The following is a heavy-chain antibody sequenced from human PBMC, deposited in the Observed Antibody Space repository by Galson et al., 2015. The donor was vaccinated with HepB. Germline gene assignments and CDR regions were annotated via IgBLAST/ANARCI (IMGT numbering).Heavy chain of an antibody. D-gene: IGHD6-13*01. Sequence: SLRLSCAASGFTFSNAWMSWVRQAPGKGLEWVGRIKSKTDGGTTDYAAPVKGRFTISRDDSKNTLYLQMNSLKTEDTAVYYCTTDVFGYSSSWYYFDYWGQGTLVTVSS. CDR3: TTDVFGYSSSWYYFDY. CDR1: GFTFSNAW. CDR2: IKSKTDGGTT. J-gene: IGHJ4*02. V-gene: IGHV3-15*01.